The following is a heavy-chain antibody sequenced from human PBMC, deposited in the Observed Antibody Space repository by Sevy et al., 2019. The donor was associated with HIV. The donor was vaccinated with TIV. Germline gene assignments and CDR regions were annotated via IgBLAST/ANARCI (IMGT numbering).Heavy chain of an antibody. CDR1: GFTFSSYA. D-gene: IGHD2-21*02. J-gene: IGHJ6*02. CDR3: AKAGNVVGGNSWYYAMDV. CDR2: ISGSGGST. V-gene: IGHV3-23*01. Sequence: GGSLRLSCAASGFTFSSYAMSWVRQAPGKGLEWVSAISGSGGSTYYADSVKGRFTISRDNSKDTLYLQMNSLRAEDTAVYYCAKAGNVVGGNSWYYAMDVWGQGTTVTVSS.